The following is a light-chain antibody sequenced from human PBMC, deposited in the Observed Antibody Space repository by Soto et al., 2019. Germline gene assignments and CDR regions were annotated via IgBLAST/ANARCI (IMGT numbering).Light chain of an antibody. CDR2: KAS. Sequence: IQMSQSPSNPSSSLGDRVIITCRASQSISNWLAWYQQKPGKAPKVLIYKASLLESGVPSRFSSSGSGTVFTLTISSMQPDDFGTYVCQPYDSYWMFGQGTKVDIK. CDR1: QSISNW. CDR3: QPYDSYWM. J-gene: IGKJ1*01. V-gene: IGKV1-5*03.